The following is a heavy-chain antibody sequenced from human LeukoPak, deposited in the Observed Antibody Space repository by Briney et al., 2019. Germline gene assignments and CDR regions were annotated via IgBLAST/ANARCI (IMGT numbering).Heavy chain of an antibody. V-gene: IGHV3-73*01. CDR2: IRSKANSYAT. D-gene: IGHD1-26*01. Sequence: GGSLRLSCAASGFTFSGSAMHWVRQASGKGLEWVGRIRSKANSYATAYAASVKGRFTISRDDSKNAAYLQMNSLKTEDTAVYYCTRLVSGTYYDYWGQGTLVTVSS. J-gene: IGHJ4*02. CDR3: TRLVSGTYYDY. CDR1: GFTFSGSA.